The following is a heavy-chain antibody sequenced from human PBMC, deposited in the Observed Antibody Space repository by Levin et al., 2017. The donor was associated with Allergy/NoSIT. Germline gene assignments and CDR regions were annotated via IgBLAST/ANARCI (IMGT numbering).Heavy chain of an antibody. D-gene: IGHD4-17*01. CDR2: ISYDGSNK. CDR1: GFTFSSYG. Sequence: GGSLRLSCAASGFTFSSYGMHWVRQAPGKGLEWVAVISYDGSNKYYADSVKRRFTISRDNSKNTLYLQMNSLRAEDTAVYYCARESYGDYGDAFDIWGQGTMVTVSS. CDR3: ARESYGDYGDAFDI. J-gene: IGHJ3*02. V-gene: IGHV3-30*03.